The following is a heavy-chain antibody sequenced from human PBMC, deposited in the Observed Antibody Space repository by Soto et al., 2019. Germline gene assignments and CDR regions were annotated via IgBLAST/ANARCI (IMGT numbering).Heavy chain of an antibody. CDR2: INSDGSRT. V-gene: IGHV3-74*01. CDR3: ARGLSSCTSARCYSYYYGMDV. Sequence: LRLSCSASGFNFSRYWTHWVRQVPGRGLMWVSHINSDGSRTSYADSVKGRFTISRDNAKNTLHLQMNSLRAEDTAVYYCARGLSSCTSARCYSYYYGMDVWGQGTTVTVSS. J-gene: IGHJ6*02. CDR1: GFNFSRYW. D-gene: IGHD2-2*01.